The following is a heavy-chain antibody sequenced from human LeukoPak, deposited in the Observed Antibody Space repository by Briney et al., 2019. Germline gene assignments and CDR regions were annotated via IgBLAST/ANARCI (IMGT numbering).Heavy chain of an antibody. CDR3: TRMTAGHDY. D-gene: IGHD2-21*02. CDR1: GVSFDDYY. V-gene: IGHV4-34*01. Sequence: SETLSLTCAVSGVSFDDYYWSWVRQTPGKGLEWIGEINHSGYTNDSPSLKSRVTLSIDTSREQFSLNLRSVTVADTGIYYCTRMTAGHDYWGQGTLVTVSS. CDR2: INHSGYT. J-gene: IGHJ4*02.